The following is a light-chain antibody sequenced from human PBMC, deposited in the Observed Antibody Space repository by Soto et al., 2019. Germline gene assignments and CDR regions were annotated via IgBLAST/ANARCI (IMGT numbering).Light chain of an antibody. Sequence: DIQMTQSPSTLSASVGDRVTITCRASQSIFSWLAWYQQKPGKAPKLLIYRASSLETGVPSRFSGTGSGTEFTLTISSLQPDYFATYYFQQYNTYWTFGQGTKVEIK. J-gene: IGKJ1*01. CDR2: RAS. CDR1: QSIFSW. CDR3: QQYNTYWT. V-gene: IGKV1-5*03.